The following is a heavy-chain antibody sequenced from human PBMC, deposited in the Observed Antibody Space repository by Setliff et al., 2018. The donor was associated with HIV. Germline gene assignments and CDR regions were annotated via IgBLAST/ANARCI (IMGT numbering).Heavy chain of an antibody. V-gene: IGHV4-39*07. CDR2: MYYSGST. CDR1: GGSISSGSYY. Sequence: SETLSLTCTVSGGSISSGSYYWSWIRQPPGKGLEWIGSMYYSGSTYYNLSLKSRVTISLDTSKNQFSLRLTSVTAADTAVYYCARTSPVPAYHSYYMDVWGKGTTVTVSS. CDR3: ARTSPVPAYHSYYMDV. J-gene: IGHJ6*03.